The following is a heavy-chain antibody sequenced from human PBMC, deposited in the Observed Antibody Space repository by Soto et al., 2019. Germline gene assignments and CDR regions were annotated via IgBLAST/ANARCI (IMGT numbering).Heavy chain of an antibody. J-gene: IGHJ4*02. CDR3: FRGGVTSRTFDY. CDR1: GYIIKNYW. CDR2: IFPDDSDT. V-gene: IGHV5-51*01. D-gene: IGHD3-16*01. Sequence: GESLKISCKASGYIIKNYWIGWVRQMPGQGLEWMGIIFPDDSDTRYSPSFQGHVTISVDKSISTAYVQWSSLKASDSAIYYCFRGGVTSRTFDYWGQGALVTVSS.